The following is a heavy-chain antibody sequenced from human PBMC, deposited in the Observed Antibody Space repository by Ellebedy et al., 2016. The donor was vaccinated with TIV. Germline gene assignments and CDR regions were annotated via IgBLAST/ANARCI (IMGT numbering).Heavy chain of an antibody. CDR3: ARVGYDILTGYYSQTNWFDP. Sequence: SVKVSXXASGGTFSSYAISWVRQAPGQGLEWMGGIIPIFGTANYAQKFQGRVTITADESTSTAYMELSSLRSEDTAVYYCARVGYDILTGYYSQTNWFDPWGQGTLVTVSS. D-gene: IGHD3-9*01. V-gene: IGHV1-69*13. J-gene: IGHJ5*02. CDR2: IIPIFGTA. CDR1: GGTFSSYA.